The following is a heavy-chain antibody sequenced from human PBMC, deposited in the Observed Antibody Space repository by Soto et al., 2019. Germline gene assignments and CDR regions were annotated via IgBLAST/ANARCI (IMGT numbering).Heavy chain of an antibody. CDR1: GFTFSTYA. Sequence: GGSLRLSCAASGFTFSTYAMTWVRQAPGKGLEWVSALSGNSGTTYFADPVKGRFTISRDNSRNTVYLQMSSLRAEDTALYYCAKGSKFTIFSPNDYWGQGTLVTVSS. CDR3: AKGSKFTIFSPNDY. D-gene: IGHD3-3*01. J-gene: IGHJ4*02. CDR2: LSGNSGTT. V-gene: IGHV3-23*01.